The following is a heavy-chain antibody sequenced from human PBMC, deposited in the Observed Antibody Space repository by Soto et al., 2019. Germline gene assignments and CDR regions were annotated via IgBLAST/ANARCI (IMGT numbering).Heavy chain of an antibody. V-gene: IGHV1-8*01. CDR3: AREDYCSGGSCYWSDP. J-gene: IGHJ5*02. CDR2: MNPNSGNT. Sequence: ASVKVSCKASGYTFTCYDINWVRQATGQGLEWMGWMNPNSGNTGYAQKFQGRVTMTRNTSISTAYMELSSLRSEDTAVYYCAREDYCSGGSCYWSDPWGQGTLVTVSS. CDR1: GYTFTCYD. D-gene: IGHD2-15*01.